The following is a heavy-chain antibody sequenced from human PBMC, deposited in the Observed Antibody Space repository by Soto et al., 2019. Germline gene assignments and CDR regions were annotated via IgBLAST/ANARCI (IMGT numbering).Heavy chain of an antibody. Sequence: QLQLQESGPGLVKPSETLSPTCTVSGGSISSSSYYWGWIRQPPGKGLEWIGCIYYSGSTYYNPSLKIPVTISVDTSKSQFSLYLSSVTPADTAVYYCASPPLSPVVVAADAFDIWGQGTMVTVSS. CDR2: IYYSGST. CDR3: ASPPLSPVVVAADAFDI. J-gene: IGHJ3*02. V-gene: IGHV4-39*01. D-gene: IGHD2-15*01. CDR1: GGSISSSSYY.